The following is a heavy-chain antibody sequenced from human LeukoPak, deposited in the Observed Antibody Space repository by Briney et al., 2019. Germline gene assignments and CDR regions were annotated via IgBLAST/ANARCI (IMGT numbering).Heavy chain of an antibody. J-gene: IGHJ4*02. V-gene: IGHV3-23*01. CDR1: GFTFISYS. CDR2: ISGNGDST. CDR3: AKGSGSYGKDVEY. Sequence: GGSLRLSCSASGFTFISYSMTWVRQAPGKGLEWVSSISGNGDSTYYADSVKGRFTISRDNSKNTLYLHMNSLRAEDTAVYYCAKGSGSYGKDVEYWGQGTLVTVSS. D-gene: IGHD1-26*01.